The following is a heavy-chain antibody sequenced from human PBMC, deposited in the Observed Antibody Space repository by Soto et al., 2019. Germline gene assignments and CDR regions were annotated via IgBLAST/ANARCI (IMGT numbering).Heavy chain of an antibody. J-gene: IGHJ6*02. CDR3: ARLRLGTVFYYGMDV. V-gene: IGHV5-51*01. Sequence: PGESLKISCNGSGYIFTSYWIGWVRQMPGKGLEWMGIIYPGDSDTRYSPSFQGQVTISADKSISTAYLQWSSLKASDTAMYYCARLRLGTVFYYGMDVWGQGTTVTVSS. CDR2: IYPGDSDT. CDR1: GYIFTSYW. D-gene: IGHD1-1*01.